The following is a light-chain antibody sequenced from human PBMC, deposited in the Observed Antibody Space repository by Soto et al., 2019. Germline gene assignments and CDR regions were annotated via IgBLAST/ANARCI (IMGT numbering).Light chain of an antibody. V-gene: IGKV3-11*01. CDR1: LSVSVY. CDR3: HQRQYWPPIT. CDR2: DAS. J-gene: IGKJ5*01. Sequence: EIVLTQSPGTLSLSPGERATLSCRTRLSVSVYLDWYQQKPGQAPRLLISDASNRATGIPARFSGSGSGTDFTLTISSLEPEDFAVYYCHQRQYWPPITFGQGTRLEIK.